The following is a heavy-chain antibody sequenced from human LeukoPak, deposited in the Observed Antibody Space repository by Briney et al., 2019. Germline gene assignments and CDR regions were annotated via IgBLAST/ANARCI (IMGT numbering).Heavy chain of an antibody. CDR1: GGTFSNDA. CDR3: ARGPSSDLRTGFFFGYFDD. V-gene: IGHV1-69*11. Sequence: ASVKVSCKASGGTFSNDAVSWVRQAPGEGLKWMGRDIPFLGTTNYAHNFQGRVTITADQDTQTAYMELRSLRSEDTAVYFCARGPSSDLRTGFFFGYFDDWGQGTLITVSS. J-gene: IGHJ4*02. CDR2: DIPFLGTT. D-gene: IGHD3/OR15-3a*01.